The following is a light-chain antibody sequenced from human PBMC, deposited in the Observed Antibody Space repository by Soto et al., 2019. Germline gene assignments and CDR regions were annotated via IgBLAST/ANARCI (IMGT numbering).Light chain of an antibody. CDR3: HQDYNLLL. V-gene: IGKV3D-7*01. J-gene: IGKJ3*01. Sequence: PGERVTLSCRASQSVSSSYLTWYQQKPGQAPRLLIYGASTRATGIPARFSGSGSGTDFTLTISSLQPEDFAVYYCHQDYNLLLFGPGTEVD. CDR2: GAS. CDR1: QSVSSSY.